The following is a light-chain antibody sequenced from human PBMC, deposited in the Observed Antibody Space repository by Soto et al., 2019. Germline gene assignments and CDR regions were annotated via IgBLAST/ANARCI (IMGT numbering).Light chain of an antibody. CDR1: QSLLHSNGNTY. J-gene: IGKJ2*01. V-gene: IGKV2-28*01. CDR2: FRS. CDR3: MQGLLTPYT. Sequence: DIVMTQSPLSLPVTPGEPASISCRSSQSLLHSNGNTYLDWYLQKPGQSPQLLISFRSDRASGVPDRFSGSGSGTDFTLNISRVEAEYVGVYYCMQGLLTPYTFGQGTNLEI.